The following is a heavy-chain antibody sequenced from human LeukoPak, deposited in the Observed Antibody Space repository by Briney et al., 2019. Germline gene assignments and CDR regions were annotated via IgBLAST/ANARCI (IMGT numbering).Heavy chain of an antibody. CDR2: IKKDGSEK. Sequence: GGSLRLSCGASGFSFSNYWMNWVRQAPGKGLEWVASIKKDGSEKYYVDSVKGRFTISRDNAEKSLYVQMNNLRAEDTAVYYCARGISGYYIYYMDVWGKGTTVTVSS. CDR1: GFSFSNYW. V-gene: IGHV3-7*01. D-gene: IGHD1-20*01. J-gene: IGHJ6*03. CDR3: ARGISGYYIYYMDV.